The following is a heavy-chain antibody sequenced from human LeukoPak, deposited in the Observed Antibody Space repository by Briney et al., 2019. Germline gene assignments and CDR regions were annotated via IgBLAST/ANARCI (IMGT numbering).Heavy chain of an antibody. V-gene: IGHV4-39*01. CDR1: GGSISSSSYY. J-gene: IGHJ6*02. CDR2: IYYSGST. D-gene: IGHD2-2*01. CDR3: ARHIGYCSSTSCFSYYYYGMDV. Sequence: SETLSLTCTVSGGSISSSSYYWGWIRQPPGKGLEWIGSIYYSGSTYYNPSLKSRVTISVDTSKNQFSLKLSSVTAADTAVYYCARHIGYCSSTSCFSYYYYGMDVWGQGTTVTVSS.